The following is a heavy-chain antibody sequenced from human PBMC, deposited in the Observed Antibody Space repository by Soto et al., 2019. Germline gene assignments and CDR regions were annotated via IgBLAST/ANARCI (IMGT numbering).Heavy chain of an antibody. V-gene: IGHV1-2*02. CDR3: ARDFLGVAGSYYYYGMDV. J-gene: IGHJ6*02. CDR2: INPNSGGT. CDR1: GYTFTGYY. D-gene: IGHD6-19*01. Sequence: ASVKVSCKASGYTFTGYYMHWVRQAPGQGLEWMGWINPNSGGTNYAQKFQARVPMTRDTSISTAYMELSRLRSDDTAVYYCARDFLGVAGSYYYYGMDVWGQGTTVTVSS.